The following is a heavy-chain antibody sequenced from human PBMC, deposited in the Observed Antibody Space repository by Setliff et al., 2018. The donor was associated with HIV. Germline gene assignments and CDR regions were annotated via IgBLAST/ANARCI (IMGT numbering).Heavy chain of an antibody. V-gene: IGHV1-3*02. J-gene: IGHJ1*01. CDR3: ARGGWEQPEYFQH. Sequence: ASVKVSCKASGYTFTNYAMHWVRQAPGQRLEWMGWSNGGNGNTKYSQEFQGRVTITRDTSASTAYMELSSLRSEDMAVYYCARGGWEQPEYFQHWGQGTLVTVSS. CDR2: SNGGNGNT. D-gene: IGHD1-26*01. CDR1: GYTFTNYA.